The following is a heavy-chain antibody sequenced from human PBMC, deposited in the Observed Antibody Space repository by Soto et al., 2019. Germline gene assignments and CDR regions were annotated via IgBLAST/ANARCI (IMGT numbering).Heavy chain of an antibody. J-gene: IGHJ6*02. D-gene: IGHD4-17*01. CDR3: ARTYGEYYGMDV. Sequence: QVQLQESGPGLVKPSGSLSLTCAVSGGSISSSNWWSWVRQPPGKVLEWIGEIYHSGSTNYNPSLKRRVTISVDKSKNQFTLKLISVTAADTAVHYCARTYGEYYGMDVWGQGTTVTVSS. V-gene: IGHV4-4*02. CDR2: IYHSGST. CDR1: GGSISSSNW.